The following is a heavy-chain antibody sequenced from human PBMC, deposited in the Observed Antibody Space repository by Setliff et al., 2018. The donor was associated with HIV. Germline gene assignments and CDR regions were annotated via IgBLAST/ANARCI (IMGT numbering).Heavy chain of an antibody. CDR2: ISGSGGST. J-gene: IGHJ4*02. V-gene: IGHV3-23*01. Sequence: SLRLSCAASGFTFSSYAMSWVRQAPGKGLEWVSAISGSGGSTYYADSVKGRFTISRDNSKNTLYLQMNSLRAEDTAVYYCARDHQFYDICDYWGQGTLVTVSS. CDR3: ARDHQFYDICDY. CDR1: GFTFSSYA. D-gene: IGHD3-9*01.